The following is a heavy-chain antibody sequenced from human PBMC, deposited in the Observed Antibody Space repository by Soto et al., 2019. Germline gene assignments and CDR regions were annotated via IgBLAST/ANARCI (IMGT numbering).Heavy chain of an antibody. CDR2: IYYNGST. Sequence: QVQLQESGPGLVKPSQTLSLTCTVSGGSISSGGYYWSWTRQHPGKGLEWIGYIYYNGSTSYNQSLKSRVTISVYPSKNQFSLKLSSVTAADTAVYYCARSIDSWGQGTLVTVSS. CDR1: GGSISSGGYY. J-gene: IGHJ5*01. V-gene: IGHV4-31*03. CDR3: ARSIDS.